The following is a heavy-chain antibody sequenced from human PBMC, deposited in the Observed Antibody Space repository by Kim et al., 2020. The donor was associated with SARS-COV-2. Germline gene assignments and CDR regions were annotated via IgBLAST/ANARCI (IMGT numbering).Heavy chain of an antibody. CDR2: VSASGSRP. Sequence: GGSLRLSCVASGFTFNNYAMTWVRQTPGRGLEWVSVVSASGSRPYYPDYVKGRFTISRDNSKNTLYLQMHSLRVEDTAIYYCARNPRRLAAGDYFYYGMDVWGLGTTVTVSS. V-gene: IGHV3-23*01. D-gene: IGHD6-13*01. CDR1: GFTFNNYA. CDR3: ARNPRRLAAGDYFYYGMDV. J-gene: IGHJ6*02.